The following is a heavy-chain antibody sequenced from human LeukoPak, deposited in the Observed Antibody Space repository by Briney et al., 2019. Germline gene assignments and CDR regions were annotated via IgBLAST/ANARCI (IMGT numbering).Heavy chain of an antibody. Sequence: SEALSLTCTVSGGSISSSYWSWIRQPPGKGLEWIGCIYSSGSTNYNPSLKSRVTLSIDTSRNQFSLKLRSLSATDTAVYYCARFYGSGGYSFDYWGQGTLVTVSS. D-gene: IGHD3-10*01. V-gene: IGHV4-59*08. CDR2: IYSSGST. J-gene: IGHJ4*02. CDR1: GGSISSSY. CDR3: ARFYGSGGYSFDY.